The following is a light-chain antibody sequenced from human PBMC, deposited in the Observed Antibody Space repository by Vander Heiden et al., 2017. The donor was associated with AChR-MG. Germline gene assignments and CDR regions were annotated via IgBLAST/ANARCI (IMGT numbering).Light chain of an antibody. V-gene: IGKV1-39*01. CDR3: QQSFSTRIT. Sequence: DIHMTQSPSSLSASVGDRVTITCRSSADINTYLHWYQQKPGKAPKLLISAASSLQSGVPSRFSGRGSGRDFTLTISTLQPEDLGTYYCQQSFSTRITFGPGTKVEIK. CDR2: AAS. J-gene: IGKJ3*01. CDR1: ADINTY.